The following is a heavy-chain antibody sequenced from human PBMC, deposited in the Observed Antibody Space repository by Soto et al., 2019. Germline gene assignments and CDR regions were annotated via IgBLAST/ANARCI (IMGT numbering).Heavy chain of an antibody. CDR2: IKQDGTRA. J-gene: IGHJ2*01. CDR3: VKVCFFQAEDGRRYVRSVSAFLLNRSSDL. V-gene: IGHV3-7*03. D-gene: IGHD3-10*02. Sequence: PGKRLERVTNIKQDGTRAFYADSVNGRFTISSDNSKNTLYLQMNSLRAEDTAVFYCVKVCFFQAEDGRRYVRSVSAFLLNRSSDL.